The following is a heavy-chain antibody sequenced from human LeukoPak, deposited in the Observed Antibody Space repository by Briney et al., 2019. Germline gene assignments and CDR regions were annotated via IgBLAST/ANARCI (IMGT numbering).Heavy chain of an antibody. CDR3: ARTTVVGATPPDY. V-gene: IGHV3-30-3*01. Sequence: GGSLRLSCAASGFTFNLYWMSWVRQAPGKGLEWVADISADGNHKYYADSVKGRFTISRDNSKNTLYLQMNSLRAEDTAVYYCARTTVVGATPPDYWGQGTLVTVSS. J-gene: IGHJ4*02. CDR1: GFTFNLYW. CDR2: ISADGNHK. D-gene: IGHD1-26*01.